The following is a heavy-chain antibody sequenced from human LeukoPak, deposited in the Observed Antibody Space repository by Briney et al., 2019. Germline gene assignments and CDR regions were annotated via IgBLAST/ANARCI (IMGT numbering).Heavy chain of an antibody. Sequence: SGPTLVNPTQTLRLTCTFSGFSLRTSGVGVAWIRQPPGKALEWLGLIYWNDDDRYSPSLSSRLTITKDASRSQVVLTMTDMDPVDTATYYCVHTKRYYDLLTGPYVGLGDYWGLGTLVTVSS. CDR1: GFSLRTSGVG. CDR3: VHTKRYYDLLTGPYVGLGDY. CDR2: IYWNDDD. D-gene: IGHD3-9*01. J-gene: IGHJ4*02. V-gene: IGHV2-5*01.